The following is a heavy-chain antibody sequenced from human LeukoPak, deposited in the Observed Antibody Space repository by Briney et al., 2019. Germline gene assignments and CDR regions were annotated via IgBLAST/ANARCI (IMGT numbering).Heavy chain of an antibody. CDR1: GFSVTNNY. Sequence: GGFLRLSCAASGFSVTNNYITWVRQAPGKGLEWVSVMYTGGTPYYADSVKGRFTISRDNSKNTLYLQMSSLRAEDTAVYYCVKAVLPLYSYGPGDYWGQGTLVTVSS. CDR3: VKAVLPLYSYGPGDY. J-gene: IGHJ4*02. CDR2: MYTGGTP. V-gene: IGHV3-53*05. D-gene: IGHD5-18*01.